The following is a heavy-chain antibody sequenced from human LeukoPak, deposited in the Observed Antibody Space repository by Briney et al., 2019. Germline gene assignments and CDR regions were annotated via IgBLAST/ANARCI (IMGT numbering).Heavy chain of an antibody. V-gene: IGHV3-23*01. D-gene: IGHD2-2*01. CDR3: AGGPKQQLLWGRASNGFDP. Sequence: GGSLRLSCAASGFTFSSYAMSWVRQAPGKGLEWVSAISGSGGSTYYADSVKGRFTISRDNSKNMLYLQMNSLRAEDTAVDYCAGGPKQQLLWGRASNGFDPWGQGTLVTVSS. CDR2: ISGSGGST. J-gene: IGHJ5*02. CDR1: GFTFSSYA.